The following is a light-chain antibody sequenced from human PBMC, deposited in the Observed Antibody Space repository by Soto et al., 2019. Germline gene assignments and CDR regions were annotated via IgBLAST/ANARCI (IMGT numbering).Light chain of an antibody. Sequence: AIPITHSPSSLYASNVYRVTSTCWASQGISSYLAWYQQKPGKAPKLLIYAASTLQSGVPSRFSGSGSGTDFTLTISCLQSEDFATYYCQQYYSYPQLFGPGTKVDIK. CDR1: QGISSY. CDR3: QQYYSYPQL. V-gene: IGKV1-8*01. CDR2: AAS. J-gene: IGKJ3*01.